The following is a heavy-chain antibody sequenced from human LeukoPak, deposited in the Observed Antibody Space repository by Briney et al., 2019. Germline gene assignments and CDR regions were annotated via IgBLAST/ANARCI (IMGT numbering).Heavy chain of an antibody. J-gene: IGHJ4*02. Sequence: GGSLRLSCAASGFTFSSYWMSWVRQAPGKGLEWVANIKEDGSQKFHVGSVRGRFTISRDNAKTSLYLQMNSLRAEDTAVYYCARDLSGIAGYTYGRGIDYWGQGTLVTVSS. V-gene: IGHV3-7*01. CDR1: GFTFSSYW. CDR3: ARDLSGIAGYTYGRGIDY. CDR2: IKEDGSQK. D-gene: IGHD5-18*01.